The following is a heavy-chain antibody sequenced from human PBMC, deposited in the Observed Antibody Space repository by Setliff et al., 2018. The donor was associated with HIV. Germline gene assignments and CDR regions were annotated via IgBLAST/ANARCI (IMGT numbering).Heavy chain of an antibody. CDR2: IYHSGST. Sequence: PSETLSLTCTVSGGSISSGVYYWSWIRLHPGKGLEWIGYIYHSGSTYYNPSLKSRVSISLDTSKNQFSLKLSSVTAADTAVYYCARAPNKPYHYMDVWGKGTTVTVSS. J-gene: IGHJ6*03. D-gene: IGHD7-27*01. V-gene: IGHV4-31*03. CDR3: ARAPNKPYHYMDV. CDR1: GGSISSGVYY.